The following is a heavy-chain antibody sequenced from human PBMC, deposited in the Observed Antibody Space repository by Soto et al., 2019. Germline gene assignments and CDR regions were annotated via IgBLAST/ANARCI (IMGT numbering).Heavy chain of an antibody. CDR3: ARDREDPIAVAGKVKYYFDY. CDR2: INPNRGGT. D-gene: IGHD6-19*01. Sequence: QVQLVQSGAEVKKPGASVKVSCKASGYTFTGYYMHWVRQAPGQGLEWMGWINPNRGGTNYAQKFQGWVTMTRDTSISTAYRERSRLRSHDTAVYYCARDREDPIAVAGKVKYYFDYWGQGTLVTVSS. J-gene: IGHJ4*02. V-gene: IGHV1-2*04. CDR1: GYTFTGYY.